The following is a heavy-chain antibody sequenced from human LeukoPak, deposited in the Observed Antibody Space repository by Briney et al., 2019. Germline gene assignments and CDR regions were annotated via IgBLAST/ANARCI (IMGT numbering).Heavy chain of an antibody. J-gene: IGHJ6*03. CDR2: IRYDGSNK. CDR3: AKIDHYYFYMDV. Sequence: GGCLRLSCAASGFTFCSYGMHWVCQAPGKGLEWVAFIRYDGSNKYYADSVKGRFTISRDNSKNTLYLQMDSLRAEDTAVYYCAKIDHYYFYMDVWGKGTTVTVSS. V-gene: IGHV3-30*02. CDR1: GFTFCSYG.